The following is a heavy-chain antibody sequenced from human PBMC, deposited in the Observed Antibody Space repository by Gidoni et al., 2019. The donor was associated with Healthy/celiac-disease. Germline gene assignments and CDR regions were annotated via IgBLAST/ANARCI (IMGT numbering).Heavy chain of an antibody. V-gene: IGHV4-31*11. CDR1: GVSFGGGGYY. CDR2: IYYSGST. CDR3: ASASIAAAGTDFDY. J-gene: IGHJ4*02. Sequence: VQLQESGLQLVKSSQTLLLPCAVSGVSFGGGGYYWSWIRQHPGKGLGWIGYIYYSGSTCYNPSLKSRVTISVDTSRNQFSLKLSSVTAADTAVYYCASASIAAAGTDFDYWGQGTLVTVSS. D-gene: IGHD6-13*01.